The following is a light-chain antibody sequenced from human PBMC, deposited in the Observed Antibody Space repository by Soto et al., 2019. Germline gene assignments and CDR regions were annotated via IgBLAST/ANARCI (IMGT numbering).Light chain of an antibody. CDR1: SSDVGGYNY. CDR2: DVS. CDR3: SSYTGSSTPVV. J-gene: IGLJ2*01. Sequence: QSALTQPASVSGSPGQSITISCTGTSSDVGGYNYVSWYQHHPGKAPKLIIYDVSNRPSGASNRFSGSKSGNTASLTISGLQAEDEAEYYCSSYTGSSTPVVFGGGTKLTVL. V-gene: IGLV2-14*03.